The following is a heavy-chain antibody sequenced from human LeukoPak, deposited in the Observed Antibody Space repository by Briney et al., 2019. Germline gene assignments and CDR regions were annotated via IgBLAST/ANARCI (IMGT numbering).Heavy chain of an antibody. V-gene: IGHV4-59*08. CDR1: GGSISSYY. J-gene: IGHJ4*02. CDR2: LFYSGNT. CDR3: ARGSSPFDY. Sequence: PSETLSLTSTVSGGSISSYYWSWIRQPPGKGLEWIGSLFYSGNTNYNPSLKSRVTISLDTSKNQVSLKLSSVTAADTAVYYCARGSSPFDYWGQGTLVTVSS.